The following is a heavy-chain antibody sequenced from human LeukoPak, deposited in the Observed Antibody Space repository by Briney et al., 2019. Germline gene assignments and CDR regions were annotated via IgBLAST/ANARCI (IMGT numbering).Heavy chain of an antibody. CDR3: ARVGGYDYDSSGYNGLNY. J-gene: IGHJ4*02. Sequence: ASVKVSCKASAYTFTGYYIHWVRQAPGQGLEWMGWINPNSGGTNHAQNFQGRVTMTRDMSITTAYMELGRLRSDDTAVYYCARVGGYDYDSSGYNGLNYWGQGTLVTVSS. CDR2: INPNSGGT. CDR1: AYTFTGYY. D-gene: IGHD3-22*01. V-gene: IGHV1-2*02.